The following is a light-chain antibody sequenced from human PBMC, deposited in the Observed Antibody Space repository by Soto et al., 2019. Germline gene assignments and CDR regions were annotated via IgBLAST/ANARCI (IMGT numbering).Light chain of an antibody. CDR2: GAS. CDR1: QTVGRNY. J-gene: IGKJ4*01. Sequence: EIVLTQSPGTLSLSPGERATLSCRASQTVGRNYLAWYQQKPGQSPRLLIHGASNRATGIPDRISGSGSGTDFTLIINRLEPAEFAVYYCQQYASAPLTFGGGTKVEIK. CDR3: QQYASAPLT. V-gene: IGKV3-20*01.